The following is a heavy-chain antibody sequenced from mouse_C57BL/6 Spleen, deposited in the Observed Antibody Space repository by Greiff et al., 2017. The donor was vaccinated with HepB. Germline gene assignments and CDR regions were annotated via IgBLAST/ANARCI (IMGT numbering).Heavy chain of an antibody. CDR3: APFTTVDAMDY. J-gene: IGHJ4*01. CDR1: GYAFSSSW. D-gene: IGHD1-1*01. Sequence: VKLMESGPELVKPGASVKISCKASGYAFSSSWMNWVKQRPGKGLEWIGRIYPGDGDTNYNGKFKGKATLTADKSSSTAYMQLSSLTSEDSAVYFCAPFTTVDAMDYWGQGTSVTVSS. V-gene: IGHV1-82*01. CDR2: IYPGDGDT.